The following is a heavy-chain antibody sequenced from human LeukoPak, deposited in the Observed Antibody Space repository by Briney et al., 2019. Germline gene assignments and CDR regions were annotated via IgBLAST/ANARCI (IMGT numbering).Heavy chain of an antibody. Sequence: HPGGSLRLSCAASGFTFSNYEMNWLRQAPGKGLEWVSYINSGGSIIYYTDSVKGRFTISRDDAKNSLYLQMNSLRAEDTAVYYCAELGITMIGGVWGKGTTVTISS. D-gene: IGHD3-10*02. CDR3: AELGITMIGGV. J-gene: IGHJ6*04. CDR1: GFTFSNYE. V-gene: IGHV3-48*03. CDR2: INSGGSII.